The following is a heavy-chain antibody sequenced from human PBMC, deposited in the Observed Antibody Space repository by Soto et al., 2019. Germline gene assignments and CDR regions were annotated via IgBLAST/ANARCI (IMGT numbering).Heavy chain of an antibody. J-gene: IGHJ4*02. V-gene: IGHV1-69*02. CDR2: IIPILGIA. CDR3: ARVDPSSSVDY. CDR1: GGTFSSYT. D-gene: IGHD6-6*01. Sequence: SVKVSCKASGGTFSSYTISWVRQAPGQGLEWMGRIIPILGIANYAQKFQGRVTITADKSTSTAYMELSSLRSEDTAVYYCARVDPSSSVDYWGQGTLVTVSS.